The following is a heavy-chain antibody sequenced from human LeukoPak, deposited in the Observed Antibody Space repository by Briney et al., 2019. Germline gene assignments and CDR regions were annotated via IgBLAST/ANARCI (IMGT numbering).Heavy chain of an antibody. V-gene: IGHV4-38-2*02. CDR1: GYSISTGYY. J-gene: IGHJ3*02. Sequence: SEALSLTCTVSGYSISTGYYWDWIRQPPGKGMEFIAYIYYTGNTYFNPSLKSRVTISVDTSKNQFSLNLSSVTAADTAVYYCVRSSEGGYYYDRSGYYAVILDAFDIWGQGTMVAVSS. D-gene: IGHD3-22*01. CDR3: VRSSEGGYYYDRSGYYAVILDAFDI. CDR2: IYYTGNT.